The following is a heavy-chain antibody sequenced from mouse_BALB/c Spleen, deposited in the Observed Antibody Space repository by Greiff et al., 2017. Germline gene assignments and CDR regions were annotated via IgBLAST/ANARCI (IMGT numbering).Heavy chain of an antibody. D-gene: IGHD1-1*01. CDR2: ISSGGGST. J-gene: IGHJ3*01. Sequence: EVQLVESGGGLVKPGGSLKLSCAASGFAFSSYDMSWVRQTPEKRLEWVAYISSGGGSTYYPDTVKGRFTISRDNAKNTLYLQMSSLKSEDTAMYYCASDHYYGKLGAWFAYWGQGTLVTVSA. V-gene: IGHV5-12-1*01. CDR3: ASDHYYGKLGAWFAY. CDR1: GFAFSSYD.